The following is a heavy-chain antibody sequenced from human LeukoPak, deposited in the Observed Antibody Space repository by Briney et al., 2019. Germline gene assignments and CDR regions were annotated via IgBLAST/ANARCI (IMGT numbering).Heavy chain of an antibody. J-gene: IGHJ6*02. CDR1: GFTFRHYL. D-gene: IGHD3-10*01. Sequence: PGGSLRLSCAVSGFTFRHYLMHWVRRAPGKGGLGFSRVNRYGAPSTCADSVKGRFSVSRDNAKSTLYLQMNSLRAEDTAVYYCARSPAGTYTMDVWGQGTTVTVSS. CDR3: ARSPAGTYTMDV. V-gene: IGHV3-74*01. CDR2: VNRYGAPS.